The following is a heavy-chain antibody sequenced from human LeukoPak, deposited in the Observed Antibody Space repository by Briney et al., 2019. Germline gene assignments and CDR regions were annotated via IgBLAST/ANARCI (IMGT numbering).Heavy chain of an antibody. D-gene: IGHD3-10*02. V-gene: IGHV3-7*01. Sequence: GGSLRLSCAASRFPFSNYWMSWVRQAPGKGPEWMANINQDGSQKYYLDSVKGRFTISRDNARNSLYLQMNSLRAEDTAVYYCAELGITMIGGVWGKGTTVTISS. CDR2: INQDGSQK. J-gene: IGHJ6*04. CDR1: RFPFSNYW. CDR3: AELGITMIGGV.